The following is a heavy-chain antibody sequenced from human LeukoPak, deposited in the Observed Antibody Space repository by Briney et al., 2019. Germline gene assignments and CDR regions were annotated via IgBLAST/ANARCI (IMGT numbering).Heavy chain of an antibody. J-gene: IGHJ4*02. CDR1: GFAFSTYY. Sequence: GGSLRLSCAASGFAFSTYYIHWVRQAPGKGLEWLAVISPDGSNKYFADSVNGRFTISRDNSKNTIFPQMNSLRVEDTSIYYCARGDSSGHHDFWGQGALVTVSS. D-gene: IGHD3-22*01. CDR2: ISPDGSNK. V-gene: IGHV3-30*01. CDR3: ARGDSSGHHDF.